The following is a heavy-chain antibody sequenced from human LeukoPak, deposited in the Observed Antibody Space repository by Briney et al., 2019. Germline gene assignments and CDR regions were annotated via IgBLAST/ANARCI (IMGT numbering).Heavy chain of an antibody. V-gene: IGHV1-2*02. J-gene: IGHJ5*02. CDR1: GYTFTSYD. CDR2: INPNSGGT. Sequence: ASVKVSCKASGYTFTSYDINWVRQATGQGLEWMGWINPNSGGTNYAQRFQGRVTMTRDTSISTAYMELSRLRSDDTAVYYCARDPRRVGYYGSGSYRGNWFDPWGQGTLVTVSS. D-gene: IGHD3-10*01. CDR3: ARDPRRVGYYGSGSYRGNWFDP.